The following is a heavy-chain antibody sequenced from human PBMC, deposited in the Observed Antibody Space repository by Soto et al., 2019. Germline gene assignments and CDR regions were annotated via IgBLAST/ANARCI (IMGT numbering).Heavy chain of an antibody. CDR2: ISGSGGST. V-gene: IGHV3-23*01. J-gene: IGHJ4*02. CDR1: GFTFSSYA. D-gene: IGHD3-22*01. CDR3: AKGANYYDSSGYYFTFDY. Sequence: EVQLLESGGGLVQPGGSLRLSCAASGFTFSSYAMSWVRQAPGKGLEWVSAISGSGGSTYYADSVKGRFTISRDNSQNKLYLQMNSLRAEDTAVYYCAKGANYYDSSGYYFTFDYWGQGTLVTVSS.